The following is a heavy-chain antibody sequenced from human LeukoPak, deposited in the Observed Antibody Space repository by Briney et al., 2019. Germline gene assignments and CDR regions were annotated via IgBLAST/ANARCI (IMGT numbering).Heavy chain of an antibody. CDR2: INPNSGAT. Sequence: ASVTVSFKASGYTFTNYGISWVRQAPGQGLEWMGWINPNSGATNYSQKFQGRVTMTRGTSISTAYMELSRLRSDDTAVYYCARVPLLNIAVAGFDYWGQGTLVTVSS. CDR3: ARVPLLNIAVAGFDY. CDR1: GYTFTNYG. D-gene: IGHD6-19*01. V-gene: IGHV1-2*02. J-gene: IGHJ4*02.